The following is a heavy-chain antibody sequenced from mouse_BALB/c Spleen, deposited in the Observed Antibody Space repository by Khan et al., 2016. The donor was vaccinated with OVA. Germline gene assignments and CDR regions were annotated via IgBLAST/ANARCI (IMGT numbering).Heavy chain of an antibody. Sequence: QVQLQQPGAELVKPGASVKLSCKASGYTFSSYYMYWVKQRPGQGLEWIGGINPNNGGPNFNEKFKTKATLTVDKSSSTAYMHLSSLTSEDSAVYYCTRSGYANPFAYWGQGTLVTVSP. CDR1: GYTFSSYY. CDR2: INPNNGGP. CDR3: TRSGYANPFAY. J-gene: IGHJ3*01. D-gene: IGHD2-2*01. V-gene: IGHV1S81*02.